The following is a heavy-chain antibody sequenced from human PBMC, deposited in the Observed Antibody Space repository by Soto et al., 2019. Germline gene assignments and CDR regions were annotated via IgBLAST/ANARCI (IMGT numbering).Heavy chain of an antibody. J-gene: IGHJ4*02. V-gene: IGHV4-31*03. CDR2: IYYSGST. CDR1: GGSISSGGYY. Sequence: QVQLQESGPGLVKPSQTLSLTCTVSGGSISSGGYYWSWIRQHPGKGLEWIGYIYYSGSTYYNPSLKRRVTISVDTSKNQFSLKLSSVTAADTAVYYCARGAERMITFGGVSYYFDYWGQGTLVTVSS. D-gene: IGHD3-16*01. CDR3: ARGAERMITFGGVSYYFDY.